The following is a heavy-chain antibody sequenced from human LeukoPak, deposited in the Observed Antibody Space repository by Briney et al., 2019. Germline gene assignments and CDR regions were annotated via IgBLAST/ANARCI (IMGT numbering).Heavy chain of an antibody. V-gene: IGHV4-34*01. CDR3: ARGHVFRFYGSGSYYSRTNWSDP. CDR1: GGSFSGYY. CDR2: INHSGST. Sequence: PSETLSLTCAVYGGSFSGYYWSRIRQPPGKGLEWIGEINHSGSTNYNPSLKSRVTISVDTSKNQFSLKLSSVTAADTAVYYCARGHVFRFYGSGSYYSRTNWSDPWGQGTLVTVPS. D-gene: IGHD3-10*01. J-gene: IGHJ5*02.